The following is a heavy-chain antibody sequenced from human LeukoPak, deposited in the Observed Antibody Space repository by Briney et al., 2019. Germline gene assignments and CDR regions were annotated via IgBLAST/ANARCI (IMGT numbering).Heavy chain of an antibody. CDR2: INHSGSI. CDR1: GRSFSGYC. Sequence: SEPLSLTCAVYGRSFSGYCWSWIRQPPGKGLGWVGEINHSGSITYNPPLKSRVTISVDTSTNQFSLKLSYVTAADTAVYYCARGPMVPAAIRRWCDPWGQGTLVTVSS. CDR3: ARGPMVPAAIRRWCDP. V-gene: IGHV4-34*01. J-gene: IGHJ5*02. D-gene: IGHD2-2*01.